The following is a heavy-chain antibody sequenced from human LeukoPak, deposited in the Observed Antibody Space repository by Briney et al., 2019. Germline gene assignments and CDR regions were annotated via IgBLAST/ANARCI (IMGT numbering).Heavy chain of an antibody. CDR2: ISSSSYI. CDR3: ARDSSYYYDSSGTGFDY. V-gene: IGHV3-21*01. J-gene: IGHJ4*02. CDR1: GFTFSSYS. Sequence: GGSLRLSCAASGFTFSSYSMNWVRQAPGKGLECVSSISSSSYIYYADSVKGRFTISRDNAKNSLYLQMNSLRAEDTAVYYCARDSSYYYDSSGTGFDYWGQGTLVTVSS. D-gene: IGHD3-22*01.